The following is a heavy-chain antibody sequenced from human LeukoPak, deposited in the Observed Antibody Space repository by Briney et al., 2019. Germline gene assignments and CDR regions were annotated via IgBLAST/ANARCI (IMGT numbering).Heavy chain of an antibody. CDR3: ARDHGAFCGGDCYSGY. J-gene: IGHJ4*02. Sequence: GGSLRLSCAASGFTFSSYGMHWVRQAPGKGLEWVAVIWYDGSNKYYADSVKGRLTISRDNSKNTLYLQMNSLRAEDTAVYYCARDHGAFCGGDCYSGYWGQGTLVTVSS. V-gene: IGHV3-33*01. CDR1: GFTFSSYG. CDR2: IWYDGSNK. D-gene: IGHD2-21*02.